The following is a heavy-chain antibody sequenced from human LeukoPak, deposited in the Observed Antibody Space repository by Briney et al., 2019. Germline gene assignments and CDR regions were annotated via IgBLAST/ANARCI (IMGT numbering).Heavy chain of an antibody. CDR2: IYYSGST. Sequence: PSETLSLTCTVSGGSISSYYWSWIRQPPGKGLEWIGYIYYSGSTNYNPSLKSRVTISVDTSKNQFSLKLSSVTAADTAVYYCARGGGSGSYYYFDYWGQGTLVTVPS. J-gene: IGHJ4*02. D-gene: IGHD3-10*01. V-gene: IGHV4-59*01. CDR3: ARGGGSGSYYYFDY. CDR1: GGSISSYY.